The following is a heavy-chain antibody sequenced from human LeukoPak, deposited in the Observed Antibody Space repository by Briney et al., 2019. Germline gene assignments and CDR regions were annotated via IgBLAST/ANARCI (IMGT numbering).Heavy chain of an antibody. V-gene: IGHV7-4-1*02. Sequence: ASVKVSCKASGYTFTSYAMNWVRQAPGQGLEWMGWINTNTGNPTYAQGFTGRFVFSLDTSVSTAYLQISSLKAEDTAVYYCARGFFKNDILTGYTEFDYWGQGTLVTVSS. CDR3: ARGFFKNDILTGYTEFDY. CDR1: GYTFTSYA. J-gene: IGHJ4*02. D-gene: IGHD3-9*01. CDR2: INTNTGNP.